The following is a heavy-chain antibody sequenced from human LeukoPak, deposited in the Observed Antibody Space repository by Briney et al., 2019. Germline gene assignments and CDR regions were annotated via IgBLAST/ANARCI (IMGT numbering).Heavy chain of an antibody. CDR3: AKGDLVLGDY. CDR1: GFTFRDYG. D-gene: IGHD2-8*02. Sequence: SGGSLRLSCAASGFTFRDYGMSWVRQAPGKGLEWVSAISGSGGSTYYADSVKGRFTISRDNSKNTLYLQMNSLRAEDTAVYYCAKGDLVLGDYWGQGTLVTVSS. V-gene: IGHV3-23*01. CDR2: ISGSGGST. J-gene: IGHJ4*02.